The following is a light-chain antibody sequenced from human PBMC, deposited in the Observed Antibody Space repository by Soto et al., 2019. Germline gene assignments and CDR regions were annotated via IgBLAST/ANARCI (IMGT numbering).Light chain of an antibody. CDR1: QSVSSSY. Sequence: EIVLTQSPGTLSLSPGERATLSCRASQSVSSSYLAWYLQKPGQAPRLLIYGASSRATGIPDRFSGSGSGTDFTLTISRLEPEDFAVYYCQQYGSSPTTFGPGTKVDIK. J-gene: IGKJ3*01. CDR2: GAS. V-gene: IGKV3-20*01. CDR3: QQYGSSPTT.